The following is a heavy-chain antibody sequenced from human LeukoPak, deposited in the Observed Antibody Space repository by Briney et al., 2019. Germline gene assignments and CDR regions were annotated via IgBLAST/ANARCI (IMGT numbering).Heavy chain of an antibody. V-gene: IGHV3-21*01. D-gene: IGHD3-3*01. J-gene: IGHJ4*02. CDR2: ISSSSSYI. CDR1: GFTFSSYS. Sequence: PGGSLRLSCAASGFTFSSYSMNWVRQAPGKGLEWVSSISSSSSYIYYADSVKGRFTISRDNAKNSLYLRMNSLRAEDTAVYYCARDRYDFWSGYYVYWGQGTLVTVSS. CDR3: ARDRYDFWSGYYVY.